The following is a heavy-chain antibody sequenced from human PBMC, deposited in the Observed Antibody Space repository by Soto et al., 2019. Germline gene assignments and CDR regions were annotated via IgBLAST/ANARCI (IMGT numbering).Heavy chain of an antibody. V-gene: IGHV3-48*02. Sequence: AGGSLRLSCAASGFTFSSYSMNWVRQAPGKGLEWISYISSHSSTLYYADSVKGRFTISRDNAGNSLYLQMNSLRDEDTAVYYCVRDGSGNLYLNWFDPWGQGTQVTVSS. CDR2: ISSHSSTL. CDR1: GFTFSSYS. D-gene: IGHD6-19*01. CDR3: VRDGSGNLYLNWFDP. J-gene: IGHJ5*02.